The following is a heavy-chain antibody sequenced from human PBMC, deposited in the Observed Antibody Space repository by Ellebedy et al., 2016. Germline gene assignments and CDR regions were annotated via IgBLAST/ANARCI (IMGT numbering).Heavy chain of an antibody. J-gene: IGHJ4*02. V-gene: IGHV5-51*01. CDR3: ARFGGPSLSNGYFDY. CDR1: GYDFFGYW. CDR2: IYPDDSRT. D-gene: IGHD3-10*01. Sequence: GGSLRLSCKGSGYDFFGYWIGWVRHVPGGGLEWMGIIYPDDSRTRYSPSFQGQVTISADKSINTAYLQWNSLKASDTAMYYCARFGGPSLSNGYFDYWGQGTLVTVSS.